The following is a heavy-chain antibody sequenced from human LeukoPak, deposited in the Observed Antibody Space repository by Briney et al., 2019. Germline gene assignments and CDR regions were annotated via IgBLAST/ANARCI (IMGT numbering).Heavy chain of an antibody. CDR3: ARGYRPHTSGWDC. J-gene: IGHJ4*02. Sequence: SETLSLTCTVSGGSIRSYYWSWIRQPPGKGLEWIGYIYYSGSTNYSPSLKSRVTISVDTSKNQFSLKLSSVTAADTALYYCARGYRPHTSGWDCWGQGTLVTVSS. D-gene: IGHD6-19*01. CDR1: GGSIRSYY. V-gene: IGHV4-59*01. CDR2: IYYSGST.